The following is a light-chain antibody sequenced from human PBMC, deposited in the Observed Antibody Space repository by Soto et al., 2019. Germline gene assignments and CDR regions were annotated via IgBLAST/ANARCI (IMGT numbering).Light chain of an antibody. J-gene: IGLJ1*01. CDR2: DVS. Sequence: QSALTQPRPVSGSPGQSVSISCTGTSSDVGTYNFVSWYQQHPGKAPKVMIYDVSKRPSGVPDRFSGSKSGNTASLTISGLQSEDEADYYCCSYAGRYTYVFGTGTKVTVL. CDR3: CSYAGRYTYV. CDR1: SSDVGTYNF. V-gene: IGLV2-11*01.